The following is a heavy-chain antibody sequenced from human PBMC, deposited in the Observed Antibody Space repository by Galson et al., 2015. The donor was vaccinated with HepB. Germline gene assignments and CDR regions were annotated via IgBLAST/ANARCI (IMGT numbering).Heavy chain of an antibody. CDR3: AKDKTGNYYDSSGYHGLLFDY. CDR1: GFTFDDYT. V-gene: IGHV3-43*01. D-gene: IGHD3-22*01. Sequence: SLRLSCAASGFTFDDYTMHWVRQAPGKGLEWVSLISWDGGSTYYADSVKGRFTISRDNSKNSLYLQMNSLRTEDTALYYCAKDKTGNYYDSSGYHGLLFDYWGQGTLVTVSS. J-gene: IGHJ4*02. CDR2: ISWDGGST.